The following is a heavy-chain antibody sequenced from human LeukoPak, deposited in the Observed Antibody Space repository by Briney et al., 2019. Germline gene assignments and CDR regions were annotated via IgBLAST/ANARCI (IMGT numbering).Heavy chain of an antibody. CDR3: ARGNNWNDAPKEYYYYMDV. J-gene: IGHJ6*03. Sequence: PGGSLRLSCAASGFTFSSYWMSWVRQAPGKGLEWVANIKQDGSEKYYVDSVKGRFTISRDNAKNSLYLQMNSLRAEDTAVYYCARGNNWNDAPKEYYYYMDVWGKGTTVTVSS. D-gene: IGHD1-1*01. CDR2: IKQDGSEK. CDR1: GFTFSSYW. V-gene: IGHV3-7*01.